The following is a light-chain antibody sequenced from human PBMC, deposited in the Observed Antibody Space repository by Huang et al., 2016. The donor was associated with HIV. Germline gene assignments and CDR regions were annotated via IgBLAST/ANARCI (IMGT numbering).Light chain of an antibody. J-gene: IGKJ5*01. CDR2: DAS. Sequence: EVVLTQSPATLSLPPGERATLSCRDSQSVSSYLAWYQQKPGQAPRLLIYDASNRATGIPARFSGSGSGSDFTLTISSLEPEDFAIYYCQQRAIWPPITFGQGTRLDIK. CDR1: QSVSSY. V-gene: IGKV3-11*01. CDR3: QQRAIWPPIT.